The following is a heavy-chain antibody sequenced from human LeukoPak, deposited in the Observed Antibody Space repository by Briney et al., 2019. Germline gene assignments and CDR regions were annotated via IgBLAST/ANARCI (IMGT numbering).Heavy chain of an antibody. Sequence: GESLKISCKGSGYSFTNYWIGWVRQMPGKGLEWMGIIYPGDSDTRYNPSFQGQVTISADKSISTAYLQWSSLKASDTAMHYCARFMTTVTTSYSDYWGQGTLVTVS. D-gene: IGHD4-17*01. CDR1: GYSFTNYW. CDR3: ARFMTTVTTSYSDY. J-gene: IGHJ4*02. CDR2: IYPGDSDT. V-gene: IGHV5-51*01.